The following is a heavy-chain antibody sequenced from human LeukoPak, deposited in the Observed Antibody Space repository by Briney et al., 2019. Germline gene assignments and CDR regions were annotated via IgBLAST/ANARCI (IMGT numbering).Heavy chain of an antibody. CDR2: ISDYSGNT. CDR1: GYFFTNYG. CDR3: AREGRSSSWYRPDY. J-gene: IGHJ4*02. V-gene: IGHV1-18*01. Sequence: ASVKVSCKASGYFFTNYGISWVRQAPGQGLEWMGWISDYSGNTNYAQKYQGRVTMTTDTSTSTAYMELRSLRSEDTAVYYCAREGRSSSWYRPDYWGQGTPVTVSS. D-gene: IGHD6-13*01.